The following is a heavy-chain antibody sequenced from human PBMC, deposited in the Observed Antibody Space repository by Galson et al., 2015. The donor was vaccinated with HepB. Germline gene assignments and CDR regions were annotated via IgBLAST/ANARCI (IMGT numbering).Heavy chain of an antibody. V-gene: IGHV3-33*01. D-gene: IGHD3-3*01. J-gene: IGHJ4*02. CDR3: ARDLNSRYYDFWSGYYFSSGGATGFDY. Sequence: SLRLSCAASGFTFSSYGMHWVRQAPGKGLEWVAVIWYDGSNKYYADSVKGRFTISRDNSKNTLYLQMNSLRAEDTAVYYCARDLNSRYYDFWSGYYFSSGGATGFDYWGQGTLVTVSS. CDR1: GFTFSSYG. CDR2: IWYDGSNK.